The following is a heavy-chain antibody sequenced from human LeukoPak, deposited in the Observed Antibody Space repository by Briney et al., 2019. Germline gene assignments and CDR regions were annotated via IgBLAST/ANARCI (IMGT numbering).Heavy chain of an antibody. J-gene: IGHJ4*02. CDR2: IYDSGGP. V-gene: IGHV4-59*01. CDR3: ARGPTGSSWSFDS. D-gene: IGHD6-13*01. Sequence: SETLSLTCTVSGGSISTYYWSWIRQPPGKGPEWIGHIYDSGGPNYSPSLKSRVTMSIDTSKNQFSLKLSSVTAADTAVYYCARGPTGSSWSFDSWGQGTLVTVSS. CDR1: GGSISTYY.